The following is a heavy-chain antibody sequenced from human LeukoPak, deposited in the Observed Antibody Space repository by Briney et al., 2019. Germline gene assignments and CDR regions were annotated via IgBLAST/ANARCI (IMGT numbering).Heavy chain of an antibody. V-gene: IGHV3-53*01. CDR3: ARGPKGKYYFDY. CDR1: GFTVSSAC. J-gene: IGHJ4*02. Sequence: GGSLRLSCAASGFTVSSACMTWVRQAPGRGLEWVSVIYSGGGTYYADSVKGRFTISRDSSKNTLYLQMNSLRAGDTAVYYCARGPKGKYYFDYWGQGTLVTVSS. CDR2: IYSGGGT.